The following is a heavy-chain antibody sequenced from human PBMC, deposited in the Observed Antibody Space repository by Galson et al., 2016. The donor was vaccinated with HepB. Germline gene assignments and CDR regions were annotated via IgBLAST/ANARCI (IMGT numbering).Heavy chain of an antibody. CDR2: ISRSGDST. CDR3: VQGSTAPAV. Sequence: SLRLSSAASGFTFRNYGMTWVRQAPGKGLEVVSSISRSGDSTDYADSVKGRFTISRDNSKNTLSLQTNSLTADDTAIYYCVQGSTAPAVWGKGTTVTVSS. CDR1: GFTFRNYG. D-gene: IGHD2-2*01. J-gene: IGHJ6*04. V-gene: IGHV3-23*01.